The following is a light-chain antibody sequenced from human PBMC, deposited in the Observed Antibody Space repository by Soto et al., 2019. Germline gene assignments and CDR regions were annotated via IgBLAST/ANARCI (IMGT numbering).Light chain of an antibody. CDR1: QTASSSY. V-gene: IGKV3-20*01. CDR3: QQYGSSPRT. Sequence: EIVLAQSPGTLSLSPGERATLSCRASQTASSSYLAWYQQKPGQAPRLLIYAASSRATGIPDRFSGSGSGTDFTLTISRLEPEDLAVYYCQQYGSSPRTFGGGTKVDIK. J-gene: IGKJ4*01. CDR2: AAS.